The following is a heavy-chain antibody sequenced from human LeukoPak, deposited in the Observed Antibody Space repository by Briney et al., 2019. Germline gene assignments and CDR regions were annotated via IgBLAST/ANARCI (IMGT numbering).Heavy chain of an antibody. Sequence: SETLSLTCTVSGGSISSSSYYWGWIRQPPGKGLEWIGSIYYSGSTYYNPSLKSRVTISVDTSKNQFSLKLSSVTAADTAVYYCAREYSSPSFYYWGQGTLVTVSS. CDR3: AREYSSPSFYY. CDR2: IYYSGST. D-gene: IGHD6-6*01. CDR1: GGSISSSSYY. J-gene: IGHJ4*02. V-gene: IGHV4-39*07.